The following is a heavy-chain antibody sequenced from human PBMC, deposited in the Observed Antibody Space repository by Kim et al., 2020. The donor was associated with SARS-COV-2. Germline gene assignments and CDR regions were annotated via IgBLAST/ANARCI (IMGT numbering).Heavy chain of an antibody. V-gene: IGHV4-39*07. D-gene: IGHD3-10*02. CDR3: AREGLRDFDNVLGTGFDY. J-gene: IGHJ4*02. Sequence: KRRVTISVDTSKNQFSLKLSSVTAADTAVYYCAREGLRDFDNVLGTGFDYWGQGTLVTVSS.